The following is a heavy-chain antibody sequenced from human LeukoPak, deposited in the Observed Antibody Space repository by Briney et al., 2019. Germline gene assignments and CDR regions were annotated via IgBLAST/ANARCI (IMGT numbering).Heavy chain of an antibody. CDR1: GGSISSYY. J-gene: IGHJ3*02. V-gene: IGHV4-4*07. Sequence: SETLSLTCTVSGGSISSYYWSWIRQPAGKGLEWIGRIYTSGSTNYNPSLKSRVTMSVDTSKNQFSLKLSSVTAADTAAYYCARRHKVGAGDALDIWGQGTMVTVSS. CDR3: ARRHKVGAGDALDI. D-gene: IGHD3-10*01. CDR2: IYTSGST.